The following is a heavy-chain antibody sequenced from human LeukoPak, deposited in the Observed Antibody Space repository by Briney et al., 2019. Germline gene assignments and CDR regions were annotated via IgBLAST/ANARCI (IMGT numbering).Heavy chain of an antibody. CDR2: IKRDGSER. J-gene: IGHJ4*02. D-gene: IGHD3-3*01. V-gene: IGHV3-7*01. CDR1: GFIFSSYW. Sequence: GGSLRLSCAASGFIFSSYWMGWVRQAPGKGLEWVANIKRDGSERYYVDSVKGRFTISRDDAQNSLYLQMNSLRDEDTGVYYCARDKEAAVDFWSGYYPLWGQGTLVTVSS. CDR3: ARDKEAAVDFWSGYYPL.